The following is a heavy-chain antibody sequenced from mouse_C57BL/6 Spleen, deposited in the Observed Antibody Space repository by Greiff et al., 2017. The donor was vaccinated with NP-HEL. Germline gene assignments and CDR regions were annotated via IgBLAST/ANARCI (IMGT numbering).Heavy chain of an antibody. CDR1: GYAFSSSW. D-gene: IGHD2-2*01. CDR2: IYPGDGDT. V-gene: IGHV1-82*01. CDR3: ARSGVTTDY. J-gene: IGHJ2*01. Sequence: VQLQESGPELVKPGASVKISCKASGYAFSSSWMNWVKQRPGKGLEWIGRIYPGDGDTNYNGKFKGKATRTADKSSSTAYMQLSSLTSEDSVVYFCARSGVTTDYWGQGTTLTVSS.